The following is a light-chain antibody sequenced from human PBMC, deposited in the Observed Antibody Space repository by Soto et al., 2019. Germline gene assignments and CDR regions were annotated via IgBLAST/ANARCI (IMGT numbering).Light chain of an antibody. CDR2: ATS. CDR3: QKYNSAPLN. CDR1: QGIAPY. Sequence: DVQMTQSPSSLSAFVGDRVTITCRASQGIAPYLAWFQQKPGKVPKLLIYATSTLQSGVPSRFSGSASGTDFTLTITSLQPEDVATYNCQKYNSAPLNFGGGNKVEIK. V-gene: IGKV1-27*01. J-gene: IGKJ4*01.